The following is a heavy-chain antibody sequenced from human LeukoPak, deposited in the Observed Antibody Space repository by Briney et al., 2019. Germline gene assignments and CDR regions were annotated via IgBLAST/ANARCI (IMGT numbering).Heavy chain of an antibody. V-gene: IGHV3-7*04. Sequence: PGGSLRLSCAASGFTFSSYWMSCVRQAPGKGLEWVANIKQDGSEKYYVDSVKGRFTISRDNAKNSLYLQMNSLRAEDTAVYYCARDQRYSGYDLLFDYWGQGTLVTVSS. D-gene: IGHD5-12*01. CDR3: ARDQRYSGYDLLFDY. CDR2: IKQDGSEK. J-gene: IGHJ4*02. CDR1: GFTFSSYW.